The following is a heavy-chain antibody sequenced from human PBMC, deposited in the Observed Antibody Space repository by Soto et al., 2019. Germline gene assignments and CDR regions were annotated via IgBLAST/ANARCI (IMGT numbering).Heavy chain of an antibody. D-gene: IGHD1-26*01. CDR3: ARESGSYYYYYGMDV. CDR2: IWYDGSNK. CDR1: GFTFSSYG. V-gene: IGHV3-33*01. J-gene: IGHJ6*02. Sequence: QVQLVESGGGVVQPGRSLRLSCAASGFTFSSYGMHWVRQAPGKGLEWVAVIWYDGSNKYYADSVKGRFTISRDNSKNTLYLQVNSLRAEDTAVYYCARESGSYYYYYGMDVWGQGTTVTVSS.